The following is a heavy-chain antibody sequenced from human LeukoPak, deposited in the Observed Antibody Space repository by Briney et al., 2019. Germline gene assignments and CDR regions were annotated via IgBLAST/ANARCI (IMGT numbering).Heavy chain of an antibody. D-gene: IGHD4-17*01. V-gene: IGHV3-21*01. CDR1: GFTFSSYN. J-gene: IGHJ4*02. CDR3: ARDKFLYMTTLTTYFDY. CDR2: ISSSSSYI. Sequence: GGSLRLSCAASGFTFSSYNMNWVRQAPGKGLEWVSSISSSSSYIYYADSVKGRFTISRDNAKNSLYLQVNSLRAEDTAVYYCARDKFLYMTTLTTYFDYWGQGTLVTVSS.